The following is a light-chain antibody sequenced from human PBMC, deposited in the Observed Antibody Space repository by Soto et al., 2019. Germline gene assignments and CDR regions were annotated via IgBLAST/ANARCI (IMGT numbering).Light chain of an antibody. J-gene: IGKJ2*01. V-gene: IGKV3-11*01. CDR2: DAY. CDR1: QSVSSY. CDR3: QQRSNWPPYT. Sequence: IVLTQSPATLSLSPGERATLSCRASQSVSSYLAWYQQKPGQAPRLLIYDAYNRATGIPARFSGSGSGTDFPLTISSLEPEDFAVYYCQQRSNWPPYTFGQGTKLEIK.